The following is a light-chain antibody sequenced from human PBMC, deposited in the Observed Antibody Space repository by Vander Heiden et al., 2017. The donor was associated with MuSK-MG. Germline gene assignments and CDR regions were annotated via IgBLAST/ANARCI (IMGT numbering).Light chain of an antibody. CDR2: GNN. V-gene: IGLV1-40*01. J-gene: IGLJ3*02. CDR3: QSFDSSLNNWV. Sequence: QSVLTQPPSLSGAPGQRVTISCTGSSSNIGAGYDVHWYRHLPGTAPKVVIRGNNNRPSGVPDRFSGSKSGTSASLAITGLQAEDEADYYCQSFDSSLNNWVFGGGTKLTVL. CDR1: SSNIGAGYD.